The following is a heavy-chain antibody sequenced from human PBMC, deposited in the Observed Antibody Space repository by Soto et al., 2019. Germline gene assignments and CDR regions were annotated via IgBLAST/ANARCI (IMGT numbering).Heavy chain of an antibody. Sequence: GDSVKLSRMGSGYSFTSYWIGWVRQMPGKALEWMGIIYPGDSDTRDSPSLQGQVTISADKSISTAYLQWSSRKASDTAMYYCARPRRGYGDYPVAFDIWGQGTMVTVSS. CDR1: GYSFTSYW. J-gene: IGHJ3*02. CDR3: ARPRRGYGDYPVAFDI. V-gene: IGHV5-51*01. CDR2: IYPGDSDT. D-gene: IGHD4-17*01.